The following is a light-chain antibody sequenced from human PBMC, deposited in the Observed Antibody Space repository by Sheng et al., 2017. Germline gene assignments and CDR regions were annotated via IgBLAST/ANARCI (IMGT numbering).Light chain of an antibody. CDR2: DVD. V-gene: IGLV2-14*03. Sequence: QAALTQPPSASGSPGQSVIISCTGTSSDVVDYNFVSWYQQHQGKAPKLIIYDVDRRPSGVFNRFSGSKSDNTASLTISGLQVEDEADYYCCSYRSDTTPVVFGGGTKLTIL. J-gene: IGLJ2*01. CDR1: SSDVVDYNF. CDR3: CSYRSDTTPVV.